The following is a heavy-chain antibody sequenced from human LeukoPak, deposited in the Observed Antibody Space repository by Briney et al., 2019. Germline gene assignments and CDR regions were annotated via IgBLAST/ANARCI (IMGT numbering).Heavy chain of an antibody. D-gene: IGHD6-13*01. CDR2: IYHSGST. CDR1: GYSISSGYY. CDR3: ASAFHSSSGGDFDY. J-gene: IGHJ4*02. V-gene: IGHV4-38-2*02. Sequence: SETLSLTCTVSGYSISSGYYWGWIRQPPGKGLEWIGSIYHSGSTYYNPSLKSRVTISVDTSKNQFSLKLSSVTAADTAVYYCASAFHSSSGGDFDYWGQGTLVTVSS.